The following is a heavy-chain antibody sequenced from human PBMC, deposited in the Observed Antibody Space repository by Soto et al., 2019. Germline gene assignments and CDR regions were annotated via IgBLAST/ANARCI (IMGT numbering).Heavy chain of an antibody. Sequence: SVKVSCKASGSGFISSGIQWVRQAHGQRLEWIGWIVVASGQTNYAQNFRGRVAITRDTSTATACIELTGLTSEDTAVYFCSADRPDIGVGWWVWGQGTTVTVSS. D-gene: IGHD2-15*01. J-gene: IGHJ6*02. V-gene: IGHV1-58*02. CDR3: SADRPDIGVGWWV. CDR2: IVVASGQT. CDR1: GSGFISSG.